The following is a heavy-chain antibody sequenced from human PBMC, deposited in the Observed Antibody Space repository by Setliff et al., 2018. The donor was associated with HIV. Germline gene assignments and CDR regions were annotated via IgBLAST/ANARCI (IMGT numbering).Heavy chain of an antibody. CDR3: ARVQMAYAAFDV. V-gene: IGHV4-59*01. D-gene: IGHD4-17*01. Sequence: SETLSLTCTVSGGSISTYYWSWIRQPPGKGLEWIGSIYFTGSSDNNPSVKSRVTLSVDTSKHQFSLKLSSVTAADTAVYYCARVQMAYAAFDVWGQGTMVTVSS. J-gene: IGHJ3*01. CDR1: GGSISTYY. CDR2: IYFTGSS.